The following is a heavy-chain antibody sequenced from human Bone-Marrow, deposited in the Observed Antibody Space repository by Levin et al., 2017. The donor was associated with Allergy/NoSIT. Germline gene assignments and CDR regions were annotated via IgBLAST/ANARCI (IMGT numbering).Heavy chain of an antibody. J-gene: IGHJ4*02. CDR2: ISSNSSYI. CDR3: ASGSGFRGYTYGAFYFAS. Sequence: GGSLRLSCAASGFTFNNYHMNWLRQAPGKGLEWVASISSNSSYIFYADSVKGRFTISRDNAKNSLFLQMNSLAAEDTAVYYCASGSGFRGYTYGAFYFASWGQGGLVTVSS. CDR1: GFTFNNYH. D-gene: IGHD5-18*01. V-gene: IGHV3-21*01.